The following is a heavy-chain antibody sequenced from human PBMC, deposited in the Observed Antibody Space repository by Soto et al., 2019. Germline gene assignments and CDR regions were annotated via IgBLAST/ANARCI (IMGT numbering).Heavy chain of an antibody. J-gene: IGHJ3*02. CDR1: GFTFSDYY. D-gene: IGHD3-10*01. CDR3: ARMSKGSGSYYSDDAFDI. V-gene: IGHV3-11*06. Sequence: QVQLVESGGGLVKPGGSRRLSCAAPGFTFSDYYRTWIRQAPGKGLEWVSYISSSSSYTNYADSVKGRFTISRDNAKNSLYLQMNSLRAEDTAVYYCARMSKGSGSYYSDDAFDIWGQGTMVTVSS. CDR2: ISSSSSYT.